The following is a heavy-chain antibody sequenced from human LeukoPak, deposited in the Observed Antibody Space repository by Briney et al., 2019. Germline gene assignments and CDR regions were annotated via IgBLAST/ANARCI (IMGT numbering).Heavy chain of an antibody. Sequence: GRSLRLSRAASGFTFSNNGMHWVRQAPGKGLEWLAIIWLHGSNKYYADSVKGRFTISRDNSKNTLYLQMNSLRAEDTAVYYCARDHMITFGGVIANVDYWGQGTLVTVSS. CDR2: IWLHGSNK. CDR1: GFTFSNNG. J-gene: IGHJ4*02. V-gene: IGHV3-33*01. D-gene: IGHD3-16*02. CDR3: ARDHMITFGGVIANVDY.